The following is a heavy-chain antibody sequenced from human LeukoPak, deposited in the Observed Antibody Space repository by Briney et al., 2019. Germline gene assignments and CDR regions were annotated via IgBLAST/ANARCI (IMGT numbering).Heavy chain of an antibody. Sequence: SETLSLTCTVSGGSISSSSYYWGWIRQPPGKGLEWIGYIYYSGSTYYNPSLKSRVTISVDTSKNQFSLKLSSVTAADTAVYYCARDLRSSSFSYFDYWGQGTLVTVSS. CDR3: ARDLRSSSFSYFDY. CDR1: GGSISSSSYY. V-gene: IGHV4-31*03. D-gene: IGHD6-6*01. CDR2: IYYSGST. J-gene: IGHJ4*02.